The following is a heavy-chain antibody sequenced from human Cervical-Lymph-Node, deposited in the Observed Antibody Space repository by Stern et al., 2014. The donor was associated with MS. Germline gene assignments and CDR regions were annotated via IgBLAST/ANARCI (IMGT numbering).Heavy chain of an antibody. D-gene: IGHD2-15*01. Sequence: QITLKESGPTLVKPTQTVTLTCTLSGFSVTTAGVGVGWIRQPPGKALEWLALLFWDVDKLYSPSLKNRLTITKDTSKNQVVLTMTNVDPVDTATYYCAHSRVKYCRGGTCYSSLFDYWGQGTLVTVSS. V-gene: IGHV2-5*02. CDR1: GFSVTTAGVG. CDR3: AHSRVKYCRGGTCYSSLFDY. CDR2: LFWDVDK. J-gene: IGHJ4*02.